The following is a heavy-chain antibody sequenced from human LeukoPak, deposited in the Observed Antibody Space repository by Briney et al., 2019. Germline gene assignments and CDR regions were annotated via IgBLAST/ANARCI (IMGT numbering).Heavy chain of an antibody. V-gene: IGHV3-53*05. CDR3: ARDGLNGVGAAIRTYYFDY. Sequence: GGSLRLSCAASGFIVSSNYMSWVRQAPGKGLEWVSVIYSGGGTYYADSVKGRFTISRDNSKNTLYLQMNSLRAEDTAVYYCARDGLNGVGAAIRTYYFDYWGQGTLVTVSS. CDR2: IYSGGGT. D-gene: IGHD2-15*01. J-gene: IGHJ4*02. CDR1: GFIVSSNY.